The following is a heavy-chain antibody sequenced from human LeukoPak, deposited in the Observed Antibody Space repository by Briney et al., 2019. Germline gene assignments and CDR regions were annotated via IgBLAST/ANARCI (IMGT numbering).Heavy chain of an antibody. D-gene: IGHD6-19*01. CDR1: GYTFTSYG. CDR2: ISAYNGNT. V-gene: IGHV1-18*01. J-gene: IGHJ4*02. CDR3: ARDHGQWVVRISLDY. Sequence: ASVNVSCKASGYTFTSYGISWVRQAPGQGLEWMGWISAYNGNTNYAQKLQGRVTMTTDTSTTTVYMELSSLRSEDTAVYYCARDHGQWVVRISLDYWGQGTLVTVSS.